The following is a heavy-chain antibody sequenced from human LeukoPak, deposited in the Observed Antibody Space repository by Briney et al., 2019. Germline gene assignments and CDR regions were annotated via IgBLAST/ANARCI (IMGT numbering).Heavy chain of an antibody. V-gene: IGHV4-4*07. J-gene: IGHJ2*01. CDR3: ARDPRGSSPGYFDL. Sequence: SETLSLTCTVSGGSISDYFWSWIRKPAGKGLEWIGRFYNSGSTNYNPSLKGRVTMSVDTSKNRFSLILSSVTAADTAVYYCARDPRGSSPGYFDLWGRGTLVTVSS. CDR2: FYNSGST. CDR1: GGSISDYF. D-gene: IGHD2-8*02.